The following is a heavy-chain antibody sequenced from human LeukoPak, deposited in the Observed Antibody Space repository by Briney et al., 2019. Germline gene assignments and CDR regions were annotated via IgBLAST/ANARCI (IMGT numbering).Heavy chain of an antibody. V-gene: IGHV3-23*01. CDR3: AKENVVVAAAVPDY. D-gene: IGHD2-15*01. Sequence: GGSLRLSCAASGFIFSDYAMSWVRQAPGEGLEWVSVISGSGGSTYYADTVMGQITISRDNSKNTLYLQMSSLRAEDTAVYYCAKENVVVAAAVPDYWGQGTLVPVSS. CDR2: ISGSGGST. CDR1: GFIFSDYA. J-gene: IGHJ4*02.